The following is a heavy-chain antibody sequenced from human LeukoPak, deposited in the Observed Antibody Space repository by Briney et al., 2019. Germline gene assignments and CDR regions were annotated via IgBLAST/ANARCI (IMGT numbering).Heavy chain of an antibody. CDR2: IYYSGGT. CDR3: ARVEGRTLGAFDI. V-gene: IGHV4-59*11. Sequence: PSETLSLTCTVSGGSISGRYWSWIRQPPGKGLEWIGYIYYSGGTTYNPSLKSRVTMSADTSKNQFSLKLSSVTAADTAVYYCARVEGRTLGAFDIWGQGTMVTVSS. J-gene: IGHJ3*02. D-gene: IGHD1-14*01. CDR1: GGSISGRY.